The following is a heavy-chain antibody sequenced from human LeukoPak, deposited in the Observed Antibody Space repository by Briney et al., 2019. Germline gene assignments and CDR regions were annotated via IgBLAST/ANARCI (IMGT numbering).Heavy chain of an antibody. J-gene: IGHJ5*02. D-gene: IGHD3-10*01. CDR2: INPNSGGT. CDR3: ARSLQNYYGSGSYS. V-gene: IGHV1-2*02. Sequence: ASVKVSCKASGYTFTGYYMHWVRQAPGQGLEWMGWINPNSGGTNYAQKFQGRVTMTRDTSISTAYMELSRLRSDDTAVYYCARSLQNYYGSGSYSWGQGTLVTVSS. CDR1: GYTFTGYY.